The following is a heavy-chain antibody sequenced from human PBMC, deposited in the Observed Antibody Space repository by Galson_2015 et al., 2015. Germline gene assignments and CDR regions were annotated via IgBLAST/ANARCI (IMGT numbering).Heavy chain of an antibody. V-gene: IGHV1-3*01. CDR2: ITAGTGNT. Sequence: SVKVSCKASGYTFPSFAMHWVRQAPGQRLEWMGWITAGTGNTKYSQKFQGRVTITRDTSASTVYMELSSLRSEDTAVYYCARCSSTSCYTGDASDIWGQGTMVTVSS. J-gene: IGHJ3*02. CDR1: GYTFPSFA. CDR3: ARCSSTSCYTGDASDI. D-gene: IGHD2-2*02.